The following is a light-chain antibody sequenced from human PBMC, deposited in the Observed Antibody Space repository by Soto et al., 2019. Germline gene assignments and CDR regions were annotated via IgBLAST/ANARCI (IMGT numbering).Light chain of an antibody. CDR1: QSVSSSY. CDR2: GAS. Sequence: EIVLTQFPGTLSLSPGESATLSCRASQSVSSSYLAWYQQKPGQAPRVLIYGASSRASGIPDRFSGSGSGPEFTPTTSSLEHEDFAVYYCQQCGSTPLTFGGGTRVEIK. J-gene: IGKJ4*01. CDR3: QQCGSTPLT. V-gene: IGKV3-20*01.